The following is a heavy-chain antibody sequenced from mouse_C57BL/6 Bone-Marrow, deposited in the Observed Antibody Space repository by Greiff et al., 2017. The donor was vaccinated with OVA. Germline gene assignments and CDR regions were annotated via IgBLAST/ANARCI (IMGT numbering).Heavy chain of an antibody. Sequence: SGAELVRPGASVTLSCKASGYTFTDYEMHWVKQTPVHGLEWIGAIDPETGGTAYNQKFKGKAILTADKSSSTAYMELRSLTSEDSAVYYCTRNNYLYYYAMDYWGQGTSVTVSS. V-gene: IGHV1-15*01. CDR1: GYTFTDYE. CDR2: IDPETGGT. D-gene: IGHD1-3*01. J-gene: IGHJ4*01. CDR3: TRNNYLYYYAMDY.